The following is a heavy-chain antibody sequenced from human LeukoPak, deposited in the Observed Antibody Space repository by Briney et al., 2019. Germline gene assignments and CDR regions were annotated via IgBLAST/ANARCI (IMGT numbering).Heavy chain of an antibody. Sequence: GRSLRLSCAASGFTFDDYAMHWVRQAPGEGLEWVSGISWNSGSIGYADSVKGRFTISRDNAKNSLYLQMNSLRAEDTALYYCAKDGDYDFWSGKAPFDYWGQGTLVTVSS. V-gene: IGHV3-9*01. CDR2: ISWNSGSI. D-gene: IGHD3-3*01. CDR3: AKDGDYDFWSGKAPFDY. CDR1: GFTFDDYA. J-gene: IGHJ4*02.